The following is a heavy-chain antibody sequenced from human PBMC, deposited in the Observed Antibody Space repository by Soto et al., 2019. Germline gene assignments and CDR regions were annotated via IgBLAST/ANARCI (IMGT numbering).Heavy chain of an antibody. J-gene: IGHJ5*02. Sequence: LRLSCAASGFTFSSYSMNWVRQAPGKGLEWVSSISSSSSYIYYADSVKGRFTISRDNAKNSLYLQMNSLRAEDTAVYYCAREGGATGIAAAVGWFDPWGQGTLVTVSS. CDR1: GFTFSSYS. CDR2: ISSSSSYI. V-gene: IGHV3-21*01. D-gene: IGHD6-13*01. CDR3: AREGGATGIAAAVGWFDP.